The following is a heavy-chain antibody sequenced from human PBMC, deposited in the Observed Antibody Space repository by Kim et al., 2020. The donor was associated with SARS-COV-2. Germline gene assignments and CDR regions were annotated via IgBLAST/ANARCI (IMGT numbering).Heavy chain of an antibody. CDR1: GGSVRSSSYY. CDR3: ARQRGLMEATQYHFDH. CDR2: ISYSGST. D-gene: IGHD2-8*01. V-gene: IGHV4-39*01. J-gene: IGHJ4*01. Sequence: SETLSLTCTVSGGSVRSSSYYWGWIRQPPGKGLAWIGSISYSGSTYYNPSLKSRVSLSVDTSKNQFSLKLRSVTAADTAVYYCARQRGLMEATQYHFDHWGHGTLVTVSS.